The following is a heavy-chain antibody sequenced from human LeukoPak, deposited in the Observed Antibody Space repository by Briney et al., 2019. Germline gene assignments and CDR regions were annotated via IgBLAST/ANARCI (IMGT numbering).Heavy chain of an antibody. J-gene: IGHJ6*03. V-gene: IGHV4-59*11. D-gene: IGHD5-24*01. CDR1: GGSISSHY. Sequence: SETLSLTCTVSGGSISSHYWSWIRQPPGKGLEWIGYIYYSGSTNYSPSLKSRVTISVDTSKNQFSLKLSSVTAADTAVYYCARDRRDGYKNYYYYYMDVWGKGTTVTVSS. CDR2: IYYSGST. CDR3: ARDRRDGYKNYYYYYMDV.